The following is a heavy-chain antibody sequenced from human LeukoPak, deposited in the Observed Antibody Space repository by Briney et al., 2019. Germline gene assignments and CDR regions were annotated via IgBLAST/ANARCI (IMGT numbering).Heavy chain of an antibody. CDR1: GFTFSNYN. J-gene: IGHJ4*02. CDR3: ARDAARGYSGYDSLGY. V-gene: IGHV3-48*02. D-gene: IGHD5-12*01. Sequence: HPGGSLRLSCAASGFTFSNYNMNWVRQAPGKGLEWVAYITLSRTTIYYADSVKGRFTISRGNAKNSLSLQMNSLRDEDTAVYYCARDAARGYSGYDSLGYWGQGTLVTVSS. CDR2: ITLSRTTI.